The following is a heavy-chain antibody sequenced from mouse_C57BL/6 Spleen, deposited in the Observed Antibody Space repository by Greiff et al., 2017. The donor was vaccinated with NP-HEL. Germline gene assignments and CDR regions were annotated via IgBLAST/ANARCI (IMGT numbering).Heavy chain of an antibody. CDR2: IYPRDGST. Sequence: VQLQQSDAELVKPGASVKISCKVSGYTFTDYTIHWMKQRPEQGLEWIGYIYPRDGSTNYNEKFKGKATLTADKSSSTAYMQLNSLTSEDSAVYFCAREEDSSGYSCAMDYWGQGTSVTVSS. V-gene: IGHV1-78*01. CDR3: AREEDSSGYSCAMDY. CDR1: GYTFTDYT. J-gene: IGHJ4*01. D-gene: IGHD3-2*02.